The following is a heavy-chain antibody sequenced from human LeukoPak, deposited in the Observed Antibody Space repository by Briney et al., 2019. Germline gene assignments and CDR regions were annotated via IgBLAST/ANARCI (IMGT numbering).Heavy chain of an antibody. CDR1: GGSIIRYY. CDR3: ARHKDASYGVLPTAYYYMDV. J-gene: IGHJ6*03. V-gene: IGHV4-59*08. Sequence: PSETLSLTCTVSGGSIIRYYWGWIRQSPGKGLEWIGRIYSSGNANYNPSFKSRVTISVDTSKNQFSLKLSSVTAADTAFYHCARHKDASYGVLPTAYYYMDVWGKGTSVSVSS. CDR2: IYSSGNA. D-gene: IGHD5-18*01.